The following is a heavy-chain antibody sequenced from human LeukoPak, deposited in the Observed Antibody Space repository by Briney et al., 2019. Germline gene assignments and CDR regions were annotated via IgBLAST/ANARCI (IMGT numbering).Heavy chain of an antibody. J-gene: IGHJ5*02. CDR2: IYYSGST. D-gene: IGHD6-13*01. V-gene: IGHV4-39*01. CDR1: GGSISSSSYY. CDR3: VTYSSSWAWFDP. Sequence: SETLSLTCTVSGGSISSSSYYWGWIRQPPGKGLEWIGSIYYSGSTYYNPSLKSRVTISVDTSKNQFSLKPSSVTAADTAVYYCVTYSSSWAWFDPWGQGTLVTVSS.